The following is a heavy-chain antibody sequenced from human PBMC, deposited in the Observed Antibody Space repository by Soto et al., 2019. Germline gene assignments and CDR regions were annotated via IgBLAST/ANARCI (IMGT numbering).Heavy chain of an antibody. Sequence: PGVPLRVSGAASGFTLSNYWMTWVRQAPGKGLEWVANINKDGSQKNYVDSVKGRFTIARDNGQNSLSLQINSLRVEDTAVYYCVRELGLAYWGQGALVPVSS. CDR1: GFTLSNYW. CDR2: INKDGSQK. CDR3: VRELGLAY. D-gene: IGHD7-27*01. V-gene: IGHV3-7*03. J-gene: IGHJ4*02.